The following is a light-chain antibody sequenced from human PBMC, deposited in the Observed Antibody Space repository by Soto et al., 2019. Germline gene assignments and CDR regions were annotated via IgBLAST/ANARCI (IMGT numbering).Light chain of an antibody. Sequence: DIPMTQSPSTLSASVGDRVTITCRASRSVNSWLAWYQQKPGNGPKLLIHHASTLESGVPSRFSGRGSGTEFTLTISSLQPDDFANSYCQQYHFFWTFGQGTKVEIK. J-gene: IGKJ1*01. CDR2: HAS. CDR1: RSVNSW. V-gene: IGKV1-5*01. CDR3: QQYHFFWT.